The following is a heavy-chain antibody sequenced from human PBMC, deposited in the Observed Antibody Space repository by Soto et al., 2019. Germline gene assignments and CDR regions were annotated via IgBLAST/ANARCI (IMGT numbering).Heavy chain of an antibody. Sequence: ASVKVSCKASGYTFIDYYMYWVRQAPGQGLEWMGRINPNSGGINYAQKFQGWVTMTRDTSISTAYMELNRLKSDDTAVYYCARMVRGPDYFDYWGQGTLVTVSS. V-gene: IGHV1-2*04. D-gene: IGHD3-10*01. CDR2: INPNSGGI. CDR3: ARMVRGPDYFDY. J-gene: IGHJ4*02. CDR1: GYTFIDYY.